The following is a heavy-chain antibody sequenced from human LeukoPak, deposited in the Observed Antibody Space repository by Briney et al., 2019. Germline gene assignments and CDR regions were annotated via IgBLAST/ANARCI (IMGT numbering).Heavy chain of an antibody. V-gene: IGHV3-7*05. CDR1: GFTFSSYW. CDR3: ARVTDGQLGGFDY. Sequence: GGSLRLSCAASGFTFSSYWMSWVRQAPGKGLEWVANIKQDGSEKYYVDSVKGRFTISRDNAKNSLYLQMNSLRAEDTAVYYCARVTDGQLGGFDYWGQGTLVTVSS. J-gene: IGHJ4*02. D-gene: IGHD3-16*01. CDR2: IKQDGSEK.